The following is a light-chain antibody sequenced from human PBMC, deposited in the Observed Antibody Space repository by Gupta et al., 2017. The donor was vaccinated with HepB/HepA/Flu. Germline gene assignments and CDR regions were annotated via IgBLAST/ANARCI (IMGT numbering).Light chain of an antibody. CDR2: LGS. J-gene: IGKJ1*01. CDR3: KQKQQTPGT. V-gene: IGKV2-28*01. Sequence: DIVMTQSPFSLPVTLGEPASISCRSSQSLRQSNGYNYLDWYLQKPGQSPQLLIYLGSRRASGVADRCSGRGGRKDFTLKISREEEEDVGVYYWKQKQQTPGTFGQGTQVEIK. CDR1: QSLRQSNGYNY.